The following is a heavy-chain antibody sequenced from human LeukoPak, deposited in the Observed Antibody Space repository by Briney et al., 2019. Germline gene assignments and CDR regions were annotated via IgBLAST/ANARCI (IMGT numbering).Heavy chain of an antibody. D-gene: IGHD2-2*01. CDR2: ISAYNGNT. CDR3: ARYARGDAFDI. CDR1: GYTFTSYG. V-gene: IGHV1-18*01. J-gene: IGHJ3*02. Sequence: ASVKVSCKASGYTFTSYGISWVRQAPGQGLEWMGWISAYNGNTNYAQKLQGRVTMTRDTSISTAYMELSRLRSDDTAVYYCARYARGDAFDIWGQGTMVTVSS.